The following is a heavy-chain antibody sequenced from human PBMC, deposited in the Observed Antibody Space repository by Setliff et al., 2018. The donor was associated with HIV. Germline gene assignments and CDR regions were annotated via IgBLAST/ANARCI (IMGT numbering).Heavy chain of an antibody. CDR1: GGTFSNYA. V-gene: IGHV1-69*13. Sequence: SVKVSCKASGGTFSNYAISWVRQAPGQGLEWMGGIIPMFGAAKNAQKFQGRVTITADESTSIAYMELSSLRSDDTAVYYCARGSSNTWYYYFDSWGQGALVTVSS. D-gene: IGHD6-13*01. CDR2: IIPMFGAA. CDR3: ARGSSNTWYYYFDS. J-gene: IGHJ4*02.